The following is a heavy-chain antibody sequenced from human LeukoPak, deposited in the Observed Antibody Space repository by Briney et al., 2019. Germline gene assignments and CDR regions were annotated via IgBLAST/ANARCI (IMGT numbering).Heavy chain of an antibody. D-gene: IGHD4-23*01. CDR1: GFTFSSYE. J-gene: IGHJ3*02. V-gene: IGHV4-59*08. CDR3: ARHYYGGNHDAFDI. CDR2: IYYSGST. Sequence: LRLSCAASGFTFSSYEMNWVRQPPGKGLEWIGYIYYSGSTNYNPSLKSRVTISVDTSKNQFSLKLSSVTAADTAVYYCARHYYGGNHDAFDIWGQGTMVTVSS.